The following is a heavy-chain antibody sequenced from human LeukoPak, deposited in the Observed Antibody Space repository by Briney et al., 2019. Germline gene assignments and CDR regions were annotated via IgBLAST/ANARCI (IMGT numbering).Heavy chain of an antibody. Sequence: SETLSLTCAVYGGSLSGYYWSWIRQLPGKGLEWIGEINHSGSTNYNPSLKSRVTISVDTSKNQFSLKLSSVTAADTAVYYCARAGIAAAPDYWGQGTLVTVSS. CDR3: ARAGIAAAPDY. CDR2: INHSGST. J-gene: IGHJ4*02. D-gene: IGHD6-13*01. CDR1: GGSLSGYY. V-gene: IGHV4-34*01.